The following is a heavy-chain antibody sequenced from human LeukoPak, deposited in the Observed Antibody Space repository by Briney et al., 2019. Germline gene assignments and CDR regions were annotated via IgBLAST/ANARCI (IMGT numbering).Heavy chain of an antibody. J-gene: IGHJ6*03. CDR3: AKDGDYGDYWHYNYMDV. CDR1: GFIFTRYV. CDR2: ISGSGLST. Sequence: GGSLRLSCGASGFIFTRYVMNWVRQSPGKGLEWVSDISGSGLSTFYADSVKGRFTISRDNSKNTLFLHMNSLRAEDTAVYYCAKDGDYGDYWHYNYMDVWGKGTTVTISS. D-gene: IGHD4-17*01. V-gene: IGHV3-23*01.